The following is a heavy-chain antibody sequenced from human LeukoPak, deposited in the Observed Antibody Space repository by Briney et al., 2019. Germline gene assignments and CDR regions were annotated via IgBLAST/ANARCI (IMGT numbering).Heavy chain of an antibody. CDR2: IKQDGSEK. D-gene: IGHD6-13*01. CDR3: ARDLAAGGPCNY. V-gene: IGHV3-7*01. Sequence: GGSLRLSCAASGFTFSGYWMSWVRQAPGKGLERVANIKQDGSEKYYVDSVRGRFTISRDNAKNSLFLQMDSLRVEDTAVYYCARDLAAGGPCNYWGHGTLVTVSS. J-gene: IGHJ4*01. CDR1: GFTFSGYW.